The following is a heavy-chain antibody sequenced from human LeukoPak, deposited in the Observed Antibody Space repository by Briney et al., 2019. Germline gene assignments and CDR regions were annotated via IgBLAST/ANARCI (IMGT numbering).Heavy chain of an antibody. D-gene: IGHD5-12*01. V-gene: IGHV3-30*02. CDR3: AKAGRNSGWVFDP. CDR2: IRYDGSDK. CDR1: EFTFSSYG. Sequence: TGGSLRLSCAASEFTFSSYGMHWVRQAPGKGLEWVAFIRYDGSDKYYADSVKGRFTISRDNSKNTLYLQMNSLRAEDTAVYYCAKAGRNSGWVFDPWGQGTLVTVSS. J-gene: IGHJ5*02.